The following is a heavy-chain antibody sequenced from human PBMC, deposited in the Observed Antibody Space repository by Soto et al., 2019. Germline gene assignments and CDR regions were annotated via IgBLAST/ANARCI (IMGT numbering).Heavy chain of an antibody. CDR3: AKKFASGTYSYFDY. CDR1: GFTFSNYP. Sequence: EVQLLESGGGLVQPGGSLRLSCSASGFTFSNYPMSWVRQAPGKGLEWVSSISASGDRTYYADSVKGRFTISRDNSKNTLYLQMNGLRAEDTAVYYCAKKFASGTYSYFDYWGQGTLLTVSS. D-gene: IGHD3-10*01. J-gene: IGHJ4*02. CDR2: ISASGDRT. V-gene: IGHV3-23*01.